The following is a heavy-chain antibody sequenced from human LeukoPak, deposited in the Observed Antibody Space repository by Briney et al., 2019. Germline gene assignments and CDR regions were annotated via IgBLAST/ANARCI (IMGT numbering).Heavy chain of an antibody. J-gene: IGHJ2*01. CDR3: ARDSSGWPHWYFDL. CDR2: IGGAAGST. V-gene: IGHV3-23*01. D-gene: IGHD6-19*01. CDR1: GFTFSSYA. Sequence: GGSLRLSCAASGFTFSSYAMTWVRQAPGKGLEWVSTIGGAAGSTYYADSVKGRFTISRDNSRNTLYLQMNSLRAEDTAVYYCARDSSGWPHWYFDLWGRGTLVTVSS.